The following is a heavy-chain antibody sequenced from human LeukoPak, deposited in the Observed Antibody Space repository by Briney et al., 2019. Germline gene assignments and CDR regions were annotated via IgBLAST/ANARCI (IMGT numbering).Heavy chain of an antibody. CDR3: ARDLRPITFGGVIVRGDDY. Sequence: ASVKVSCKASGYTFTGYYMHWVRQAPGQGLEWMGWINPNSGGTNYAQKFQGRVTMTRDTSISTAYMKLSRLRSDDTAVYYCARDLRPITFGGVIVRGDDYWGQGTLVTVSS. D-gene: IGHD3-16*02. J-gene: IGHJ4*02. V-gene: IGHV1-2*02. CDR2: INPNSGGT. CDR1: GYTFTGYY.